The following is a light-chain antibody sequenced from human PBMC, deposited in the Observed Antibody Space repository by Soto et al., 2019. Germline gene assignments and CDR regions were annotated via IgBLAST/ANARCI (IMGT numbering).Light chain of an antibody. CDR2: DVS. J-gene: IGLJ1*01. V-gene: IGLV2-14*01. Sequence: QSVLTQPASVSGSPGQSITISCTGTSSDVGGYNYVSWYQQHPGKAPKLMIYDVSNRPSGVSNRFSGSKSGNTASLTISGLQAEDEADYYCSSYTSSLYVFGTRTKVTVL. CDR3: SSYTSSLYV. CDR1: SSDVGGYNY.